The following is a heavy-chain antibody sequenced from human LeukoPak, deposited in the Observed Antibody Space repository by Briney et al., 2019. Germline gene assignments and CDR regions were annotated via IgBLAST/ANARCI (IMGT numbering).Heavy chain of an antibody. D-gene: IGHD6-19*01. J-gene: IGHJ4*02. CDR1: GFTFSSYA. V-gene: IGHV3-23*01. CDR2: ISGSGGST. Sequence: PGGSLRLSCAASGFTFSSYAMSWVRQAPGKGLEWVSAISGSGGSTYYADSVKGRFTISRDNSKNTLYLQMNSLRAEDTAVYYCAKDSRQWLVEYYFDYWGQGTLVTVSS. CDR3: AKDSRQWLVEYYFDY.